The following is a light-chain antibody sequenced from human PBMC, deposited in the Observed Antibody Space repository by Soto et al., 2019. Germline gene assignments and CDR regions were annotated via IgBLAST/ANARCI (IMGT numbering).Light chain of an antibody. CDR3: QQYGNSPAWT. CDR1: QSVISSY. CDR2: GAS. V-gene: IGKV3-20*01. Sequence: EIVLTQSPGTLSLSPGERATLSCRASQSVISSYLAWYQEKPGQAPRLLIYGASSRATGIPDRSSGSGSGTDFTLTISRLEPEDFAVYYCQQYGNSPAWTFGQGTKVDTK. J-gene: IGKJ1*01.